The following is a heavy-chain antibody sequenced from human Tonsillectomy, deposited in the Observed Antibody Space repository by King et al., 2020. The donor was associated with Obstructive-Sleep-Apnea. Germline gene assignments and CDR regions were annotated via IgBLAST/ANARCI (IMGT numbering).Heavy chain of an antibody. CDR2: ISYDGSNK. V-gene: IGHV3-30-3*01. D-gene: IGHD6-19*01. CDR1: GFTFSIYA. J-gene: IGHJ4*02. CDR3: ARGGYSSGWYKEGFFDY. Sequence: VQLVESGGGVVQPGRSLRLSCAASGFTFSIYAMHWVRQAPGTGLEWVAVISYDGSNKYYADSVKGRFTISRDNSKKTLYLQMNSLRAEETAVYYCARGGYSSGWYKEGFFDYWGQGTLVTVSS.